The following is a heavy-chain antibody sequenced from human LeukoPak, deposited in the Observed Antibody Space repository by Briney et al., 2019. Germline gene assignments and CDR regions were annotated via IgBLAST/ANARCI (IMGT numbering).Heavy chain of an antibody. CDR2: ISGSGGST. CDR3: AKVDYGSGSYYSFPRYYFDY. Sequence: PGGSLRLSCAASGFTFSSYAMSWVRQAPGKGLEWVSAISGSGGSTYHADSVKGRFTISRDNSKNTLYLQMNSLRAEDTAVYYCAKVDYGSGSYYSFPRYYFDYWGQGTLVTVSS. V-gene: IGHV3-23*01. J-gene: IGHJ4*02. CDR1: GFTFSSYA. D-gene: IGHD3-10*01.